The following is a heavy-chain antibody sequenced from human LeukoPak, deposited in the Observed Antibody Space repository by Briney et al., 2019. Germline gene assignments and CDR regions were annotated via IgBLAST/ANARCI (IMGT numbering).Heavy chain of an antibody. CDR2: ISAYNGNT. Sequence: ASVKVSCKASGYTFTSYDINWVRQATGQGLEWMGWISAYNGNTNYAQKLQGRVTMTTDTSTSTAYMELRSLRSDDTAVYYCARSYGSGSYLLYYYYYGMDVWGKGTTVTVSS. CDR1: GYTFTSYD. D-gene: IGHD3-10*01. CDR3: ARSYGSGSYLLYYYYYGMDV. V-gene: IGHV1-18*01. J-gene: IGHJ6*04.